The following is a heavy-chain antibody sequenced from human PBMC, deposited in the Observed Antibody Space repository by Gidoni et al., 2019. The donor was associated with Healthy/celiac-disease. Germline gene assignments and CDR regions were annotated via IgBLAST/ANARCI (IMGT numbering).Heavy chain of an antibody. V-gene: IGHV3-9*01. CDR2: ISWNSASI. Sequence: EVQLVESGGGLVQHGRSLRLSCAASGFTFDAYAMHWVRQAPRKGLEWVSAISWNSASILYADSVKGLFTISRDNAKNSLYLQLNSLRPEDTALYFCAKARDVVVTELDYWGQGTLVTVSS. CDR1: GFTFDAYA. CDR3: AKARDVVVTELDY. J-gene: IGHJ4*02. D-gene: IGHD2-21*02.